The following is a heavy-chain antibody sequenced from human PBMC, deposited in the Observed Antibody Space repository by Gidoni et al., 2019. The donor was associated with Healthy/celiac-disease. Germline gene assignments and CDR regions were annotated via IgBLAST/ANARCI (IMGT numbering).Heavy chain of an antibody. CDR3: ARDLGSDGGKWAAAGTSGMDV. V-gene: IGHV6-1*01. J-gene: IGHJ6*02. D-gene: IGHD6-13*01. Sequence: QVQLQQSGPGLVQPSQTLSLTCAISGDSVPSNSTAWNWIRQSPSRVLEWLGWQYQWRGSEWLGRTDYRSKWYNDYAVSVKSRITINPDTSKNQFSLQLNSVTPEDTAVYYCARDLGSDGGKWAAAGTSGMDVWGQGTTVTVSS. CDR2: TDYRSKWYN. CDR1: GDSVPSNSTA.